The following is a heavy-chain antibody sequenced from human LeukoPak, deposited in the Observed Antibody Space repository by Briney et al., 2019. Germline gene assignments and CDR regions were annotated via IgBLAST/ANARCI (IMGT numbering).Heavy chain of an antibody. CDR3: ATYWRYFDWLLSDI. CDR2: INHDGSEN. V-gene: IGHV3-7*05. CDR1: GCTFGYYW. Sequence: PGGSLRLSCAASGCTFGYYWMTWVRQAPGRGLEGVANINHDGSENHYVDSVKGRFTISRDNAKNSLYLEMNSLRADDTAIYYCATYWRYFDWLLSDIWGLGTMVTVSS. D-gene: IGHD3-9*01. J-gene: IGHJ3*02.